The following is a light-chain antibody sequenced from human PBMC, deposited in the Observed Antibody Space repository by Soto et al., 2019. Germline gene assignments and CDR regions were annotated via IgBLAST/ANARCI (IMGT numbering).Light chain of an antibody. V-gene: IGLV1-47*01. Sequence: QSVLTQPSSASGTPGQRVTISCSGSSSNIGSNYVYWYQQLPGTAPKLLIYRNNQRPSGVPDRFSGSKSGTSASLAISGLRSEDEADYYCASCDDSLSAVVFGGGTKVTVL. CDR3: ASCDDSLSAVV. CDR2: RNN. J-gene: IGLJ2*01. CDR1: SSNIGSNY.